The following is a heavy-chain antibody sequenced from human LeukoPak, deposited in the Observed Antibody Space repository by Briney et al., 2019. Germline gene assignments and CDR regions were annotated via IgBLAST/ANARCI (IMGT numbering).Heavy chain of an antibody. V-gene: IGHV4-59*08. D-gene: IGHD1-26*01. CDR2: IYYSGST. CDR1: GGSISSYY. Sequence: KASETLSLTCTVSGGSISSYYWSWIRQPPGKGLEWIGYIYYSGSTNYNPSLKSRVTISVDTSKNQFSLKLSSVTAADTAVYYCARHGTAHGMDVWGQGTTVTVSS. CDR3: ARHGTAHGMDV. J-gene: IGHJ6*02.